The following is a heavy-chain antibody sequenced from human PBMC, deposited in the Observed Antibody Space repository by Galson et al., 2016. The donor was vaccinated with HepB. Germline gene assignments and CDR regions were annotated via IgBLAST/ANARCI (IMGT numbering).Heavy chain of an antibody. Sequence: SLRLSCAASRFTFSRFWMSWVRQAPGKGLEWVANIKQDGSEKYYVDSVKGRFTISRDNAKNSLFLQMNSLRAEDTAVYYCARSGIYDFWSGYYKKSYYYQYGLGVWGKGTTVTVSS. CDR1: RFTFSRFW. J-gene: IGHJ6*04. D-gene: IGHD3-3*01. V-gene: IGHV3-7*01. CDR2: IKQDGSEK. CDR3: ARSGIYDFWSGYYKKSYYYQYGLGV.